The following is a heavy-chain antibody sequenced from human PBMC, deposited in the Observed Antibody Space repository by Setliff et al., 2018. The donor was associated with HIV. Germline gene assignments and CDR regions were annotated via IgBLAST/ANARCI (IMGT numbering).Heavy chain of an antibody. Sequence: GGSLRLSCAVSGFTFSRYAMSWVRQAPGKGLEWVSVIYGGGTTHYADSVKGRFTISRDNSKNTVYLQMNSLRVEDTAVYYCARELYREWDYWGQGTLVTVSS. CDR3: ARELYREWDY. J-gene: IGHJ4*02. CDR2: IYGGGTT. CDR1: GFTFSRYA. V-gene: IGHV3-66*02. D-gene: IGHD3-10*01.